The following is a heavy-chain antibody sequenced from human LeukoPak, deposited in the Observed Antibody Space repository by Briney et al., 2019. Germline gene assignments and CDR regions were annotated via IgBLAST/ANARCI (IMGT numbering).Heavy chain of an antibody. Sequence: SETLSLTCTVSGGSISSSSYYWGWIRQPSGKGLEWIGSINYSGSTYYNPSLKSRVTISVDTSKNQFSLKLSSVTAADTAVYYCARLNYGIGDYWGQGTLVTGSS. J-gene: IGHJ4*02. CDR3: ARLNYGIGDY. CDR2: INYSGST. CDR1: GGSISSSSYY. V-gene: IGHV4-39*01. D-gene: IGHD3-10*01.